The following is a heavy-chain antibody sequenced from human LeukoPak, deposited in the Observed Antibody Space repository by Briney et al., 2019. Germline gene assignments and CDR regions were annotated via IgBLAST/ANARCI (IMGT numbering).Heavy chain of an antibody. CDR3: ARDLGGYSVVYYLDY. V-gene: IGHV1-46*01. Sequence: ASVKVSCKASGYTFTAYYMHWVRQTPGQGLEWMGIINPGGGSTRYAQKFQGRVTMTRDTSTSTVYMDLSTLRSEDTAVYYCARDLGGYSVVYYLDYWGQGTLVTVSS. D-gene: IGHD3-22*01. CDR1: GYTFTAYY. CDR2: INPGGGST. J-gene: IGHJ4*02.